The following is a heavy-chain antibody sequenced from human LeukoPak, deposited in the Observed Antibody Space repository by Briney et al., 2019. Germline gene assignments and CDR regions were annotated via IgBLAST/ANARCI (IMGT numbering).Heavy chain of an antibody. J-gene: IGHJ4*02. V-gene: IGHV1-2*02. D-gene: IGHD4-11*01. CDR1: GYTFTGHF. CDR2: IDPNNGDT. Sequence: ASVKVSCRASGYTFTGHFLHWVRQAPGQGLEWMAWIDPNNGDTHYAQNFQGRITVTRNTSISTVYMELSRLTSDDTAVYYCAREYSASEHWGQGTLVTVSS. CDR3: AREYSASEH.